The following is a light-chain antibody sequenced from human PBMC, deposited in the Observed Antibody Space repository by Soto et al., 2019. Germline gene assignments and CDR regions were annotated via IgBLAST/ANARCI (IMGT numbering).Light chain of an antibody. CDR1: QGISSY. Sequence: IQVTQSPSSLSASVGDRVTITCRASQGISSYLAWYQQKPGKAPKLLIYAASTLQSGVPSRFSGSASGTDFTLTISSLQPEDFATYYCQQLDSYPRTFGQGTELEIK. CDR3: QQLDSYPRT. V-gene: IGKV1-9*01. CDR2: AAS. J-gene: IGKJ2*01.